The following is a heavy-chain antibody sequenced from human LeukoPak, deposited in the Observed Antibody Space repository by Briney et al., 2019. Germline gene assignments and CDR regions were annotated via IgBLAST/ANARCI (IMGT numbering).Heavy chain of an antibody. D-gene: IGHD3-10*01. CDR1: GYTFTSYG. J-gene: IGHJ5*02. CDR3: AGDRGYGSGSYPPLNWFDP. CDR2: ISAYNGNT. V-gene: IGHV1-18*04. Sequence: ASVKVSCKASGYTFTSYGISWVRQAPGQGLEWMGRISAYNGNTNYAQKLQGRVTMTTDTSTSTAYMELRSLRSDDTAVYYCAGDRGYGSGSYPPLNWFDPWGQGTLVTVSS.